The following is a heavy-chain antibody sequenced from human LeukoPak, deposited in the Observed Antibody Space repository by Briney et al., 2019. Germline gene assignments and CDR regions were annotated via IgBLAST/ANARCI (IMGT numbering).Heavy chain of an antibody. J-gene: IGHJ6*01. D-gene: IGHD1-26*01. CDR1: GFTFKDYG. Sequence: GGSLRLSCAATGFTFKDYGMHWVRQPPGKGLEWVSSINWNGGGTDYADSVKGRFTISRDNAKNSLYLQLSSLRPEDTALYYCAKHMRATNTYSFFGLDVWGRGPRSPSP. CDR3: AKHMRATNTYSFFGLDV. V-gene: IGHV3-9*01. CDR2: INWNGGGT.